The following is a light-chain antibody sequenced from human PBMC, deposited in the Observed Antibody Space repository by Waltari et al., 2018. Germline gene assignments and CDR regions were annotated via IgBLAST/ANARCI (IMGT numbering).Light chain of an antibody. Sequence: DIVLTQSPGTLSLSPGERATLSCRASQNLIASYLAWFQQKPGQAPRLLIYGASRRAPDIPDRFSGSGSGTDFTLTITSLEPEDFAVYYCQQYGTSPPFTFGQGTKLEIK. CDR3: QQYGTSPPFT. CDR2: GAS. J-gene: IGKJ2*01. V-gene: IGKV3-20*01. CDR1: QNLIASY.